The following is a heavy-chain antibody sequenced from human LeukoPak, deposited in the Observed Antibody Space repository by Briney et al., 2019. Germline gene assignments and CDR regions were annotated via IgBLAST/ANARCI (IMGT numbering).Heavy chain of an antibody. CDR3: ARDKNGDYYFDY. V-gene: IGHV4-59*01. D-gene: IGHD7-27*01. Sequence: SGGSISSYYWSWIRQPPGKGLEWIGYIYYSGSTNYNPSLKSRVTISVDTSKNQFSLKLSSVTAADTAVYYCARDKNGDYYFDYWGQGTLVTVSS. CDR2: IYYSGST. CDR1: GGSISSYY. J-gene: IGHJ4*02.